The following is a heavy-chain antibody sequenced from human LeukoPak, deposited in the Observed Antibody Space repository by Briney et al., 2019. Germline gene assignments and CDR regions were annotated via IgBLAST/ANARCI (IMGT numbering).Heavy chain of an antibody. Sequence: SETLSLTCAVYGGSFSGYYWSWIRQPPGKGLEWIGEINHSGSTNYNPSLKSRVTISVDTSKNQFSLKLSSATAADTAVYYCARAGYYYDSSGKGAFDYWGQGTLVTVSS. CDR3: ARAGYYYDSSGKGAFDY. CDR2: INHSGST. V-gene: IGHV4-34*01. CDR1: GGSFSGYY. J-gene: IGHJ4*02. D-gene: IGHD3-22*01.